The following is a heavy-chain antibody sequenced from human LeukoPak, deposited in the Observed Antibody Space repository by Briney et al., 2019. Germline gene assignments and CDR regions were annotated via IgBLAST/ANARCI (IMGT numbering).Heavy chain of an antibody. CDR1: GYSFTSYW. D-gene: IGHD4-17*01. Sequence: GESLKISCTGSGYSFTSYWIGWVRQMPGKGLEWMGIIYPGDSDTVYSPSFQGQVTISADKSINTAYLQWSSLKAPDTALYYCARQAPRDGDFDYWGQGTLVTVSS. CDR3: ARQAPRDGDFDY. V-gene: IGHV5-51*01. CDR2: IYPGDSDT. J-gene: IGHJ4*02.